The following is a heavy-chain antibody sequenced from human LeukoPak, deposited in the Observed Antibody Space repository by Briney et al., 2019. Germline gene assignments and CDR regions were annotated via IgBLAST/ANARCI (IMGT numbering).Heavy chain of an antibody. J-gene: IGHJ5*02. D-gene: IGHD2-15*01. CDR2: INPNSGGT. CDR1: GYTFTGYY. CDR3: ARDRRYCSGGSCLPLDP. V-gene: IGHV1-2*02. Sequence: ASVKVSCKASGYTFTGYYMHWVRQAPGQGLEWMGWINPNSGGTNYAQKFQGRVTMTRDTSISTAYMELSRLRSDDTAVYYCARDRRYCSGGSCLPLDPWGQGTLVTVSS.